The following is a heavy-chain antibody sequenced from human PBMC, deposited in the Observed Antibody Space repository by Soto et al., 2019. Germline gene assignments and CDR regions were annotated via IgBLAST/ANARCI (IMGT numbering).Heavy chain of an antibody. V-gene: IGHV3-30*18. CDR1: GFTFSSYG. CDR2: MSYDGSNK. J-gene: IGHJ6*03. Sequence: QVQLVESGGGVVQPGRSLRLSCAASGFTFSSYGMHWVRQAPGKGLEWVAVMSYDGSNKYYADSVKGRFTISRDNSKNTLYLQMNSLRAEDTAVYYCAKDLDIVVVPAARDYYYYMDVWGKGTTVTVSS. D-gene: IGHD2-2*01. CDR3: AKDLDIVVVPAARDYYYYMDV.